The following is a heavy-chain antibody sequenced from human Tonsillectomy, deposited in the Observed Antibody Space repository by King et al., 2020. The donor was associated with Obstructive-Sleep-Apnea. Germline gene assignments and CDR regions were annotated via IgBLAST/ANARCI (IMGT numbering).Heavy chain of an antibody. J-gene: IGHJ6*02. CDR3: ARRGSGSYYYGMDV. CDR1: GGSISSGGYY. Sequence: QLQESGPGLVKPSQTLSLTCTVSGGSISSGGYYWSWIRQHPGKGLEWIGYIYYSGSTYYNPSLKSRVTISVDTSKNQFSLKLSSVTAADTAVYYCARRGSGSYYYGMDVWGQGTTVTVSS. D-gene: IGHD3-10*01. CDR2: IYYSGST. V-gene: IGHV4-31*03.